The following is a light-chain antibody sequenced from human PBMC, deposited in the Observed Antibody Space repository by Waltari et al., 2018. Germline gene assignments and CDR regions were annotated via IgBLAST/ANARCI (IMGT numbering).Light chain of an antibody. CDR1: QSVLYSSNNKNY. J-gene: IGKJ3*01. V-gene: IGKV4-1*01. Sequence: DIVMTQSPDSLAVSLGARATINCKSSQSVLYSSNNKNYLAWYQQKPGQPPKLLIYWASTRESGVPDRFSGSGSGTDFTLTISSLQAEDVAVYYCQQYYSTPFTFGPGTKVYIK. CDR2: WAS. CDR3: QQYYSTPFT.